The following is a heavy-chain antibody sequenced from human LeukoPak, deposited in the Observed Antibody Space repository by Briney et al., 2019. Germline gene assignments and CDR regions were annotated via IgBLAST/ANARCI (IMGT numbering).Heavy chain of an antibody. V-gene: IGHV1-3*01. CDR1: GYTFTSYA. Sequence: ASVKVSCKASGYTFTSYAMHWVRQAPGQRLEWMGWINAGNGNTKYSQKFQGRVTITGDTSMSTAYMELSSLRSEDTAVYYCARVTSRFWTGYYDPFDIWGQGTMVTVSS. J-gene: IGHJ3*02. CDR3: ARVTSRFWTGYYDPFDI. CDR2: INAGNGNT. D-gene: IGHD3/OR15-3a*01.